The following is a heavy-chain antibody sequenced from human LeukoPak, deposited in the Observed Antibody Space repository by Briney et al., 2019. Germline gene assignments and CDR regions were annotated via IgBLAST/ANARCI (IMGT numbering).Heavy chain of an antibody. J-gene: IGHJ6*02. CDR1: GYSFKDYG. CDR2: INWNGGGT. Sequence: GGSLRLSCAATGYSFKDYGMHWVRQPPGKGLEWVSAINWNGGGTDYADSVKSRFTIFRDNAKNSLYLQLSSLRPEDTALYYCAKHLTATNTYIFFGLDVWGQGTSVTVSS. CDR3: AKHLTATNTYIFFGLDV. V-gene: IGHV3-9*01. D-gene: IGHD1-26*01.